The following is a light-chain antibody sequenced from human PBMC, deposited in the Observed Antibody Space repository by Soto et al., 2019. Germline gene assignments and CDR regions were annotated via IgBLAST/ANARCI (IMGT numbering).Light chain of an antibody. Sequence: DIQMTQSPSSLSASVGDRVTITCRASQSISSYLNWYQQKPGKAPKLLIYAASSLQSGVPSRFSGSGSGTDFTLTIISLQPKDFATYYCQQSYSTPRTFGQGTKVQIK. CDR1: QSISSY. CDR2: AAS. V-gene: IGKV1-39*01. J-gene: IGKJ1*01. CDR3: QQSYSTPRT.